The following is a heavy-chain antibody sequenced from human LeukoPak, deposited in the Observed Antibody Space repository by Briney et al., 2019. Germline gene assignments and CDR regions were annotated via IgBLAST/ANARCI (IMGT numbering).Heavy chain of an antibody. D-gene: IGHD2-2*01. Sequence: SQTLSLTCTVSGGSISSGDYFWSWIRQPPGKGLEWIGYIYYSGSTYYSPSPPSRVTMSVDTSKNQFSLKVSSVTAADTAVYYCARGPPGFCSGTSCYSFDYWGQGTLAAVSS. V-gene: IGHV4-30-4*01. J-gene: IGHJ4*02. CDR3: ARGPPGFCSGTSCYSFDY. CDR2: IYYSGST. CDR1: GGSISSGDYF.